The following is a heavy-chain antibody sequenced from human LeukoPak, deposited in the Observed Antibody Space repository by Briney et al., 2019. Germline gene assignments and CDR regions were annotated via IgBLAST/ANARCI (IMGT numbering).Heavy chain of an antibody. J-gene: IGHJ4*02. V-gene: IGHV4-38-2*02. D-gene: IGHD3-10*01. CDR2: IYHSGST. CDR3: AIRVVPLEGDAWGFIGDY. CDR1: GYSISSGYY. Sequence: PSETLSLTCTVSGYSISSGYYWGWVRQPPGKGLEWIGSIYLGSIYHSGSTYYNPSLNSRVTIPVDTSKNQFSLKLSSVSAADTAMYFCAIRVVPLEGDAWGFIGDYWGQGILVTVSS.